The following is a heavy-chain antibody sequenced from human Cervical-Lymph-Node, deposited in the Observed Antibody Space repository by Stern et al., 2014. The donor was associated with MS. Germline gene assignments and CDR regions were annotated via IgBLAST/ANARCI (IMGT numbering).Heavy chain of an antibody. CDR1: GYTFNSYG. J-gene: IGHJ4*02. Sequence: VQLVESGAEVKKPGASVKVSCKASGYTFNSYGINWVRQAPGQGLEWMGWISPFHGNTNYAQKFRGRVTMTTDTSTSTVYMELRSLISDDTAVYYCAREDSYYYDSSGYYDYFDYWGQGTLVTVSS. V-gene: IGHV1-18*01. CDR3: AREDSYYYDSSGYYDYFDY. CDR2: ISPFHGNT. D-gene: IGHD3-22*01.